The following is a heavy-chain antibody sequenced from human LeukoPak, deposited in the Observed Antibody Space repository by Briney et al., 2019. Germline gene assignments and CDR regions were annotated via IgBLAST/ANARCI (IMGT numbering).Heavy chain of an antibody. D-gene: IGHD3-16*01. CDR1: GGSISSYY. CDR3: ARSIAFGYDAFDI. V-gene: IGHV4-59*01. CDR2: IYYSGST. Sequence: SETLSLTCNVSGGSISSYYWSWIRQPPGKGLEWIGYIYYSGSTNYNPSLKSRVTISVDTSKNQFSLKLSSVTAADTAVYYCARSIAFGYDAFDIWGQGTMVTVSS. J-gene: IGHJ3*02.